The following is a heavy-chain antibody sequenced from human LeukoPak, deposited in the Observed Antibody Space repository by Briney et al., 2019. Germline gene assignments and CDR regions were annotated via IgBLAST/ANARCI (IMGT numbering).Heavy chain of an antibody. Sequence: ASVKVSCKASGGTFSSYAISWVRQAPGQGLEWMGWISAYNGNTNYAQKLQGRVTMTTDTSTSTAYMELRSLRSDDTAVYYCARDLGYYYGSGSYIDFDYWGQGTLVTVSS. CDR1: GGTFSSYA. D-gene: IGHD3-10*01. CDR2: ISAYNGNT. CDR3: ARDLGYYYGSGSYIDFDY. J-gene: IGHJ4*02. V-gene: IGHV1-18*01.